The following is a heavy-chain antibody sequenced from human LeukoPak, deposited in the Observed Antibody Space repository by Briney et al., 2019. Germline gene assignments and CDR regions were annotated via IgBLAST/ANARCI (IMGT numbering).Heavy chain of an antibody. D-gene: IGHD2-15*01. Sequence: SVKVSCKASGYTFTGYYMHWVRQAPGQGLEWMGWINPNSGGTNYAQKFQGRVTMTRDTSISTAYMELSRLRSDDTAVYYCARGTRYCSGGSCDGDYWGQGTLVTVSS. V-gene: IGHV1-2*02. CDR1: GYTFTGYY. CDR3: ARGTRYCSGGSCDGDY. CDR2: INPNSGGT. J-gene: IGHJ4*02.